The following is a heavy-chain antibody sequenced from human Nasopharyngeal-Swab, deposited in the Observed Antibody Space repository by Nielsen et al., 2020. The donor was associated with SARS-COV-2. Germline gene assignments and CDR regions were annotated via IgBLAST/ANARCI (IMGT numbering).Heavy chain of an antibody. CDR1: GFTFSSYG. V-gene: IGHV3-33*01. Sequence: GGSLRLSCAASGFTFSSYGMHWVRQAPGKGLEWVAVIWYDGSNKYYVDSVKGRFTISRDNSKNTLYLQMNSLRAEDTAVYYCARDFPFGGDVVYWGQGTLVTVSS. D-gene: IGHD3-10*01. CDR2: IWYDGSNK. J-gene: IGHJ4*02. CDR3: ARDFPFGGDVVY.